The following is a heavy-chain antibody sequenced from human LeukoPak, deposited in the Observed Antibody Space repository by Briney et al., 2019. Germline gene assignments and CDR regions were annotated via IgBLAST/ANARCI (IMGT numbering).Heavy chain of an antibody. CDR3: AKPRPGLGEFHPDY. V-gene: IGHV3-21*04. D-gene: IGHD3-16*01. CDR2: ITSSNYI. Sequence: GGSLRLSCAASGFTFSSYTMNWVRQAPGKGLEWVSSITSSNYIYYADSVKGRFTISRDNAKSSLYLQMNSLRAEDTAVYYCAKPRPGLGEFHPDYWGQGTLVTVSS. CDR1: GFTFSSYT. J-gene: IGHJ4*02.